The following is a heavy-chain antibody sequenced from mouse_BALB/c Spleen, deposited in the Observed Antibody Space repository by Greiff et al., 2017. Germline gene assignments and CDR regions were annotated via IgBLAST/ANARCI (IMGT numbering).Heavy chain of an antibody. D-gene: IGHD6-1*01. Sequence: QVQLQQSGAELARPGASVKLSCKASGYTFTSYWMQWVKQRPGQGLEWIGAIYPGDGDTRYTQKFKGKATLTADKSSSTAYMQLSSLASEDSAVYYCARTLLGPGAMDYWGQGTSVTVSS. V-gene: IGHV1-87*01. CDR3: ARTLLGPGAMDY. CDR1: GYTFTSYW. J-gene: IGHJ4*01. CDR2: IYPGDGDT.